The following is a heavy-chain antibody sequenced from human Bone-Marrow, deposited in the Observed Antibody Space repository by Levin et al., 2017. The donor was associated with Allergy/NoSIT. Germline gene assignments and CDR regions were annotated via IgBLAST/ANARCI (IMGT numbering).Heavy chain of an antibody. D-gene: IGHD2-21*01. Sequence: ASVKVSCKASGFSFTDHTMNWVRQAPGQGLEYMGRINTITGNPTYAQGFSGWFVFSLDSSVDTAYLQITTLKADDTAVYFCAREAIFAVAYDLWGQGTRVTVSS. V-gene: IGHV7-4-1*02. J-gene: IGHJ5*02. CDR3: AREAIFAVAYDL. CDR1: GFSFTDHT. CDR2: INTITGNP.